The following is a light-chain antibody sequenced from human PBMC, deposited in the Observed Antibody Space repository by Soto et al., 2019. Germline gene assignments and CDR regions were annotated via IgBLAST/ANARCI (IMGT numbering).Light chain of an antibody. J-gene: IGKJ1*01. CDR3: QQYGSSRT. CDR2: GAS. CDR1: QRVSSSY. V-gene: IGKV3-20*01. Sequence: EIVLTQSPGTLSLSPGERATLSCRASQRVSSSYLAWYQQKPGQAPRLLIYGASSRATGIPDRFSGSGSGTDFTLTISRVEHEDFAVYYCQQYGSSRTFGQGTKVEIK.